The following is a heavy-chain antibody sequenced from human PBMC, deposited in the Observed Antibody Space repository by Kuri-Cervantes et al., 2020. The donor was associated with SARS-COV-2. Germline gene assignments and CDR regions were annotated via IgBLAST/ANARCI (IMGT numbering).Heavy chain of an antibody. CDR3: AKDREDIVVVPAAHSPDAFDI. D-gene: IGHD2-2*01. CDR2: ISGSGGST. CDR1: GFTFSGYA. Sequence: GGSLRLSCAASGFTFSGYAMSWVRQAPGKGLEWVSAISGSGGSTYYADSVKGRFTISRDNSKNTLYLQMNSLRAEDTAVYYCAKDREDIVVVPAAHSPDAFDIWGQGTMVTVSS. V-gene: IGHV3-23*01. J-gene: IGHJ3*02.